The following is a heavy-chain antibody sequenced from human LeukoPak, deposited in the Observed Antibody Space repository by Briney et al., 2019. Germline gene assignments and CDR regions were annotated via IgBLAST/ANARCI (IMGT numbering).Heavy chain of an antibody. CDR1: GFTFSSYA. CDR3: AKYPHGSGSYLYDY. J-gene: IGHJ4*02. V-gene: IGHV3-23*01. CDR2: ISGSGGST. Sequence: PGGSLRPSCAASGFTFSSYAMSWVRQAPGKGLEWVSAISGSGGSTYYADSVKGRFTISRDNSKNTLYLQMNSLRAEDTAVYYCAKYPHGSGSYLYDYWGQGTLVTVSS. D-gene: IGHD3-10*01.